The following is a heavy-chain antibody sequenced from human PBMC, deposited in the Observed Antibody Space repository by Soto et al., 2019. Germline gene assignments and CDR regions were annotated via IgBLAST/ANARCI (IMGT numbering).Heavy chain of an antibody. J-gene: IGHJ6*02. Sequence: SVKVSCKASGYTFSSYAISWVRQAPGQGLEWMGGVIPIFGTANYAQKFQGRVTITADESTSTAYMELSSLRPEDTAVYYCARRGGGVARNYYYYYGMDVWGQGTTVTVSS. V-gene: IGHV1-69*01. CDR3: ARRGGGVARNYYYYYGMDV. CDR1: GYTFSSYA. CDR2: VIPIFGTA. D-gene: IGHD3-16*01.